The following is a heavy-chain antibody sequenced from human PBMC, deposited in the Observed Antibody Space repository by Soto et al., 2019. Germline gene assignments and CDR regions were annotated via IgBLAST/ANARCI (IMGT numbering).Heavy chain of an antibody. V-gene: IGHV3-23*01. CDR2: ISGSGGST. CDR1: GFTFGSYA. CDR3: ARDSYSGYDHYYYYGMDV. Sequence: PGGSLRLSCAASGFTFGSYAMSWVRQAPGKGLEWVSAISGSGGSTYYADSVKGRFTISRDNSKNTLYLQMNSLRAEDTAVYYCARDSYSGYDHYYYYGMDVWGQGTTVTVS. J-gene: IGHJ6*02. D-gene: IGHD5-12*01.